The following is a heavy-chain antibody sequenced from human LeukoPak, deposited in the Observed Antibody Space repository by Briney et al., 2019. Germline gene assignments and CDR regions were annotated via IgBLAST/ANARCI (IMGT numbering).Heavy chain of an antibody. Sequence: SETLSLTCTVSGGSISSSKYYWGWVRQPPGEGLEWLGNIDYTGTTHYNPSLRSRVTISVDTSRNQFSLNLSSVHAADTAVYYCARHGNVGGPTSVWGQGTLVTVSS. D-gene: IGHD3-10*02. J-gene: IGHJ4*02. V-gene: IGHV4-39*01. CDR3: ARHGNVGGPTSV. CDR2: IDYTGTT. CDR1: GGSISSSKYY.